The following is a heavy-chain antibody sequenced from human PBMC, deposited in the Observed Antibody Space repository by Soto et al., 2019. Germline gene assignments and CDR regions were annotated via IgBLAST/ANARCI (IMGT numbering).Heavy chain of an antibody. CDR3: ARAVTWGLDV. Sequence: EVQLVESGGGLVQPGGSLRLCCAASGFTFSLYSMSWVRQAPGKGLEWVSYISRSSTGIHYADSVKGRFTISRDAVTNSMHLQMNSLRDGDTAVYYCARAVTWGLDVWGQGTTVSISS. CDR2: ISRSSTGI. J-gene: IGHJ6*01. D-gene: IGHD3-10*01. CDR1: GFTFSLYS. V-gene: IGHV3-48*02.